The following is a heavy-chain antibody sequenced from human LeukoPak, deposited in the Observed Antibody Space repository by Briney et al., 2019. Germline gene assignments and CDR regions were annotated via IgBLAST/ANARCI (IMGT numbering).Heavy chain of an antibody. D-gene: IGHD4-23*01. J-gene: IGHJ4*02. Sequence: PGGSLRLSCVASGFTLSTYWMHCVPQAPGQGLVWVSRINSDGSARSYTDSVMVRFTISRGSAKNTLSLQMHSLRPEDTAVYYCARGGKWSFASWGEGALVTVSS. CDR2: INSDGSAR. CDR1: GFTLSTYW. CDR3: ARGGKWSFAS. V-gene: IGHV3-74*01.